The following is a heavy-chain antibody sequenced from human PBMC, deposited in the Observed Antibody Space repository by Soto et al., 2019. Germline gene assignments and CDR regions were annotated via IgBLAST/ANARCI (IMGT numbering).Heavy chain of an antibody. J-gene: IGHJ6*02. Sequence: GVFLRLSYAAAWGTCIGYSVSWVRQDPGKGLEWVSYISSSSSTIYYADSVKGRFTISRDNAKNSLYLQMNSLRDEDTAVYYCARDPGIFGVVTSMDVWGHGTPVTSP. D-gene: IGHD3-3*01. CDR1: WGTCIGYS. V-gene: IGHV3-48*02. CDR2: ISSSSSTI. CDR3: ARDPGIFGVVTSMDV.